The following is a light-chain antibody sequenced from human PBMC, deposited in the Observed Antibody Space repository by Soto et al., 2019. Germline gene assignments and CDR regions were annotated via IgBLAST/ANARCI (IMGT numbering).Light chain of an antibody. Sequence: QSALTQPASVSGSPGQSITISCTGTSSDVGGYNYVSWYQQHPGKAPKFMIYEVSNRPSGVSNRFSGSKSGNTASLTISGLQAEDEADYYCSSYTRHSTLVFGGGTKLTVL. J-gene: IGLJ2*01. CDR3: SSYTRHSTLV. CDR2: EVS. CDR1: SSDVGGYNY. V-gene: IGLV2-14*01.